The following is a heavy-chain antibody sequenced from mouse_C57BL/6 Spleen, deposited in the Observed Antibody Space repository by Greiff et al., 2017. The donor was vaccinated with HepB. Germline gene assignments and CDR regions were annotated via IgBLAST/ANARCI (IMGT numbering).Heavy chain of an antibody. Sequence: VQLQQSGPELVKPGASVTISCKASGYAFSSSWMNWVKQRPGKGLEWIGRIYPGDGDTNYNGKFKGKATLTAAKSSSTAYMQLSSLTSEDSAVYFCARGGQLRLRPFDYWGQGTTLTVSS. CDR3: ARGGQLRLRPFDY. CDR1: GYAFSSSW. J-gene: IGHJ2*01. D-gene: IGHD3-2*02. V-gene: IGHV1-82*01. CDR2: IYPGDGDT.